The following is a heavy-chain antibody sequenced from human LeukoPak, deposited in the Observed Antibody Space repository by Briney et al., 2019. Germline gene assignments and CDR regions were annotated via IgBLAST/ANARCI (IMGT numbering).Heavy chain of an antibody. J-gene: IGHJ4*02. CDR2: ISGSGGST. Sequence: GGSLKLSCAASGFTFSSYAMSWVRQAPGKGLEWVSAISGSGGSTYYADSVKGRFTISRDNSKNTLYLQMNSLRAEDTAVYYCAKPIAAAAEGGEGFYWGQGTLVTVSS. V-gene: IGHV3-23*01. CDR3: AKPIAAAAEGGEGFY. CDR1: GFTFSSYA. D-gene: IGHD6-13*01.